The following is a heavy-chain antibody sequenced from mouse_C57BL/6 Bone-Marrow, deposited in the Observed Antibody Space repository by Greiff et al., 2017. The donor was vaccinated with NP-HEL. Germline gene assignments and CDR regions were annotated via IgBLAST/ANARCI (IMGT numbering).Heavy chain of an antibody. CDR2: IYPGSGST. J-gene: IGHJ4*01. Sequence: VQLQQPGAELVKPGASVKMSCKASGYTFTSYWITWVKQRPGQGLEWIGDIYPGSGSTNYNEKFKSKATLTVDTSSSTAYMQLSSLTSEDSAVYYCARGPVRSVEDYAMDYWGQGTSVTVSS. CDR1: GYTFTSYW. CDR3: ARGPVRSVEDYAMDY. V-gene: IGHV1-55*01. D-gene: IGHD1-1*01.